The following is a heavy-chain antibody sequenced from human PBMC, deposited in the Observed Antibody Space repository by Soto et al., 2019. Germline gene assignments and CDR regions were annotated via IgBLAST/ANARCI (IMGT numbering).Heavy chain of an antibody. CDR2: ISYDGSNK. J-gene: IGHJ4*02. V-gene: IGHV3-30-3*01. Sequence: QVQLVESGGGVVQPGRSLRLSCAASGFTFSSYAMHWVRQAPGKGLEWVAVISYDGSNKYYADSVKGRFTISRDNSKNTLYLQMKSWRAEDTAVYYCARPIVVVPAARGGGGWGQGTLVTVSS. D-gene: IGHD2-2*01. CDR3: ARPIVVVPAARGGGG. CDR1: GFTFSSYA.